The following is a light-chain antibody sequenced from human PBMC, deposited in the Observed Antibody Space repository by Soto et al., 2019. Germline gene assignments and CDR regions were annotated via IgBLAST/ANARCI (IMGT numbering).Light chain of an antibody. V-gene: IGLV2-11*01. CDR2: DVS. CDR3: CSYAGSYTYV. CDR1: SSDVGGYNY. J-gene: IGLJ1*01. Sequence: QSVLTQPRSMSGSPGQSVTISCTGTSSDVGGYNYVSWYQQHPGKAPKLMIYDVSKRPSGVPDRFSGSKSGNTASLTISGPQAEDEADYYCCSYAGSYTYVFGTGTKVTV.